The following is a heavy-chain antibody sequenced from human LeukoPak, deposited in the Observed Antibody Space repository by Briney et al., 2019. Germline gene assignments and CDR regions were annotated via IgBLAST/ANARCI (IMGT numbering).Heavy chain of an antibody. CDR2: ISYDGSNK. Sequence: PGGSLRLSCAASGFTFSSYEMNWVRQAPGKGLEWVAVISYDGSNKYYADSVKGRFTISRDNSKNTLYLQMNSLRAEDTAVYYCAKGWLELTSGYFDYWGQGTLVTVSS. CDR3: AKGWLELTSGYFDY. CDR1: GFTFSSYE. D-gene: IGHD1-7*01. J-gene: IGHJ4*02. V-gene: IGHV3-30*18.